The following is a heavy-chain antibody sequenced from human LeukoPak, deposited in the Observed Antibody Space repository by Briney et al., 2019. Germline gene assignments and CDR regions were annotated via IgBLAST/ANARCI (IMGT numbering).Heavy chain of an antibody. CDR1: GGSISSYY. Sequence: SETLSLTCTVSGGSISSYYCSWIRQPPGKGLEWIGYIYYSGSTNYNPSLKSRVTMSVDTSKNQFSLKLSSVTAADTAVYYCARHSGSYGGVLDYWGQGTLVTVSS. D-gene: IGHD1-26*01. J-gene: IGHJ4*02. V-gene: IGHV4-59*08. CDR2: IYYSGST. CDR3: ARHSGSYGGVLDY.